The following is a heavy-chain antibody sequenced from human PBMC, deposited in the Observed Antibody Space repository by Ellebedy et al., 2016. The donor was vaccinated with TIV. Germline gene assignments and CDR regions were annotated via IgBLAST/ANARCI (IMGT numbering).Heavy chain of an antibody. Sequence: GESLKISCAASGFTFSDYYMSWIRQAPGKGLEWVSSISSSSSYIYYADSVKGRFTISRDNAKNSLYLQMNSLRAEDTAVYYCFLWFGELFDPWGQGTLVTVSS. CDR1: GFTFSDYY. V-gene: IGHV3-11*06. CDR2: ISSSSSYI. J-gene: IGHJ5*02. CDR3: FLWFGELFDP. D-gene: IGHD3-10*01.